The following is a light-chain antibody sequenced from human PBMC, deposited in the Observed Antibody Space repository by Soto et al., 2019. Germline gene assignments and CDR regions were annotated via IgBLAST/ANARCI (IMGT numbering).Light chain of an antibody. CDR1: SSDVGGYNY. Sequence: QSALTQPASVSGSPGQSITISCTGTSSDVGGYNYVSWYQQHPGKAHKLMIYEVSKRPSGVPDRFSGSKSGNTASLTVSGLQAEDEADYYCNSYAGSNNWVFGGGTKLTVL. V-gene: IGLV2-8*01. CDR2: EVS. J-gene: IGLJ3*02. CDR3: NSYAGSNNWV.